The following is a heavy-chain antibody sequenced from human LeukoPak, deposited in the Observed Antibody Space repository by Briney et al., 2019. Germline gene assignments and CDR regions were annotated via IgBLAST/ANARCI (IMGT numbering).Heavy chain of an antibody. CDR2: IYTSGST. J-gene: IGHJ4*02. D-gene: IGHD5-24*01. V-gene: IGHV4-4*09. Sequence: SETLSLTCTVSGGSISSYYWSWIRHPPGKGLEWIGYIYTSGSTNYNPSLKSRVTISVDTSKNQFSLKLSSVTATDTAVYYCARLGVHGYNNWGQGTLVTVSS. CDR1: GGSISSYY. CDR3: ARLGVHGYNN.